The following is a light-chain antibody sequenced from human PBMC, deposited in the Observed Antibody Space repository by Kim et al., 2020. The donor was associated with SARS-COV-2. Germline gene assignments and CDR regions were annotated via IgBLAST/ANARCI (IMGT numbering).Light chain of an antibody. Sequence: VSQGQTASVTCSGDKLGDKYACWYQQKPGQSPVLVIYQDSKRPSGIPERFSGSNSGNTATLTISGTQAMDEADYYCQAWDSSTVVFGGGTQLTVL. J-gene: IGLJ2*01. V-gene: IGLV3-1*01. CDR3: QAWDSSTVV. CDR2: QDS. CDR1: KLGDKY.